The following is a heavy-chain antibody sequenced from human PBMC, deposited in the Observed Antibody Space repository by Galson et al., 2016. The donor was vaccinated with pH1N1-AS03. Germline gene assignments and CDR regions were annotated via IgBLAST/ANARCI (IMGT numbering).Heavy chain of an antibody. J-gene: IGHJ4*02. CDR2: IYPGNSDS. V-gene: IGHV5-51*03. Sequence: SGAEVKKPGESLKISCKGSGYRFTNYWIGWVRQMPGKGLEWMGIIYPGNSDSRYNKSFQGQVTISADTSISTVYQQWSSLQASDTAMYYCARPRSNYFDYWGPGTLVTVSS. CDR3: ARPRSNYFDY. CDR1: GYRFTNYW.